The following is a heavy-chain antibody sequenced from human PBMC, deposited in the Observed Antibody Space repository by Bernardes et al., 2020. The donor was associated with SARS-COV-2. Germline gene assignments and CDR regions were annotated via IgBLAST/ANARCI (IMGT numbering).Heavy chain of an antibody. V-gene: IGHV4-59*01. CDR3: VRVASELEN. Sequence: SETLSLTCTVSGISISSNYWTWIRQPPGKGLGYIGYIYYSGITNYNPSLKSRVTMSVDTSKNQLSLTMSSMTAADTAVYYCVRVASELENWGQGTLVTVSS. CDR2: IYYSGIT. D-gene: IGHD6-6*01. J-gene: IGHJ4*02. CDR1: GISISSNY.